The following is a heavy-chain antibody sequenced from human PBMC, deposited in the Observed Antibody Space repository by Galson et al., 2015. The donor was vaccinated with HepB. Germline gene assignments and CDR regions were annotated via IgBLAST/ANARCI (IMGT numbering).Heavy chain of an antibody. CDR3: TTPSLWEQLERPQGALDI. CDR2: IRSKTDGGTT. CDR1: GFTFSNAW. Sequence: SLRLSCAASGFTFSNAWMSWVRQAPGEGLEWVVRIRSKTDGGTTDYAAPVEGRFTVSRDDSKNTLYLQMNGLKTEDTAVYYCTTPSLWEQLERPQGALDIWGQGTMVTVSS. V-gene: IGHV3-15*01. D-gene: IGHD1-1*01. J-gene: IGHJ3*02.